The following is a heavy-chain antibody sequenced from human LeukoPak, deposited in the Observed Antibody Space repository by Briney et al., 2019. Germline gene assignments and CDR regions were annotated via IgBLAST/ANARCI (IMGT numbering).Heavy chain of an antibody. D-gene: IGHD2-2*01. V-gene: IGHV1-24*01. CDR3: ATAVGCSSTSCYLVGGDAFDI. CDR2: FDPEDGET. CDR1: GYTLTELS. J-gene: IGHJ3*02. Sequence: ASVTVSCKVSGYTLTELSTHWVRQAPGKGLEWMGGFDPEDGETIYAQKFQGRVTMTEDTSTDTAYMELSSLRSEDVAVYYCATAVGCSSTSCYLVGGDAFDIWGQGTMVTVSS.